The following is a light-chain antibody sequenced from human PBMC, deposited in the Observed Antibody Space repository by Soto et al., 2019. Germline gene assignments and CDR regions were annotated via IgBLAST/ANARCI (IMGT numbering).Light chain of an antibody. CDR3: QQYGSSIKT. J-gene: IGKJ1*01. V-gene: IGKV3-20*01. CDR1: QSVSSNY. Sequence: EIVLTQFPGTLSLSPGERATLSGRGSQSVSSNYLAWYHQRPGQHPNLLIFGASNRAPGIPDRFSGSGSGTDFTLTISRLEPEELAVYYCQQYGSSIKTFGQGTKLDI. CDR2: GAS.